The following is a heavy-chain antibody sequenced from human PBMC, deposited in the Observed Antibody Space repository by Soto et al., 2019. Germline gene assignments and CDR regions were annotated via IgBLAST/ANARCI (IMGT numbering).Heavy chain of an antibody. D-gene: IGHD2-2*01. V-gene: IGHV3-23*01. CDR3: ATAPDVSYGMDV. Sequence: GGSLRLSCAASGFTFSSYAMSWVRQAPGKGLEWVSAISGSGGSTYYADSVKGRFTISRDNSKNTLYLQMNSLRAEDTAVYYCATAPDVSYGMDVWGQGTTVTVSS. CDR1: GFTFSSYA. CDR2: ISGSGGST. J-gene: IGHJ6*02.